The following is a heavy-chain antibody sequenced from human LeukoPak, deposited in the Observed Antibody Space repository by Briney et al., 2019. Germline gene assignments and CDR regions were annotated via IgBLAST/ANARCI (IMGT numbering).Heavy chain of an antibody. D-gene: IGHD4-17*01. V-gene: IGHV1-2*02. CDR1: GYTFTGSY. J-gene: IGHJ4*02. Sequence: ASVKVCCKPSGYTFTGSYIHWGRQAPGQGLQWRGWINPKNGATKYSQNFRGRVTMTRDTSINTAYMELSSLTSDDTAIYYCARPTHRLTVTTAIDYWGQGTLVTVSS. CDR2: INPKNGAT. CDR3: ARPTHRLTVTTAIDY.